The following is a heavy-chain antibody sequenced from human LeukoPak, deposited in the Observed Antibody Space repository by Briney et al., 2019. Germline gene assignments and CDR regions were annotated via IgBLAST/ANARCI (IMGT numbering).Heavy chain of an antibody. CDR3: ARGAQWPY. CDR1: GFTFSSYG. J-gene: IGHJ4*02. V-gene: IGHV3-48*01. Sequence: PGGSLRLSCAASGFTFSSYGMNWVRQAPGKGLEWVSYISSSSNIMNYADSVKGRFITSRDNAKNSLYLQMNSLRAEDTAVYYCARGAQWPYWGQGTLVTVSS. D-gene: IGHD6-19*01. CDR2: ISSSSNIM.